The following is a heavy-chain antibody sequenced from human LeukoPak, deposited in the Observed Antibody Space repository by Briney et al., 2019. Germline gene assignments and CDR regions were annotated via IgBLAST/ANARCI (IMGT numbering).Heavy chain of an antibody. J-gene: IGHJ4*02. CDR3: AKAPVTSCRGAYCYPFDY. Sequence: RPGGSLRLSCAASGFTFDDYGMSWVRQAPGKGLEWVSGINWNGGSTGYADSVKGRFTISRDSSKNTLYLQMNSLRAEDAAVYYCAKAPVTSCRGAYCYPFDYWGQGTLVTVSS. V-gene: IGHV3-20*04. CDR2: INWNGGST. CDR1: GFTFDDYG. D-gene: IGHD2-21*01.